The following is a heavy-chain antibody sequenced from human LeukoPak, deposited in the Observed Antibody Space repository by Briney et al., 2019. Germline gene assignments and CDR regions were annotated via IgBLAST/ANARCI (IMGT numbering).Heavy chain of an antibody. V-gene: IGHV4-38-2*02. D-gene: IGHD3-16*01. Sequence: SETLSLTCTVSGYSISSGYYWGWIRQPPGKGLEWIGSIYHSGSTYYNPSLKSRVTISVDTSKNHLSLGLTSVTAADTAIYYCARHPPRGQLGTAFDIWGQGTMVTVSS. CDR2: IYHSGST. J-gene: IGHJ3*02. CDR1: GYSISSGYY. CDR3: ARHPPRGQLGTAFDI.